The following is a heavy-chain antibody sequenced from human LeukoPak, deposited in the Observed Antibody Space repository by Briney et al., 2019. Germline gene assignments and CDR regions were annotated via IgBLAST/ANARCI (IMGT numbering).Heavy chain of an antibody. J-gene: IGHJ5*02. V-gene: IGHV1-18*01. CDR1: GYTFTSFA. D-gene: IGHD7-27*01. Sequence: GASVKVSCKASGYTFTSFAISWVRQAPGQGLEWMGWISAYNGNTNYAQNLQGRVTVTTDTSTSTAYMELRSLRSDDTAVYYCARSDMGIGPGGPWGQGTLVTVSS. CDR2: ISAYNGNT. CDR3: ARSDMGIGPGGP.